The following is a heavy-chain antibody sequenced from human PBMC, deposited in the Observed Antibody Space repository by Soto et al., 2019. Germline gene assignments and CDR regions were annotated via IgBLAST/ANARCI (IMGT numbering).Heavy chain of an antibody. D-gene: IGHD3-22*01. V-gene: IGHV5-51*01. CDR1: GYSFTSYW. J-gene: IGHJ3*02. Sequence: EVQLVQSGAEVKKPGESLKISCKGSGYSFTSYWIGWVRQMPGKGLEWMGIIYPGDSDTRYSPSFQGQVTISADKSISTAYLQWSSLKASDTAMYYCARQLYDSSPAEMDAFDIWGQGTMVTVSS. CDR2: IYPGDSDT. CDR3: ARQLYDSSPAEMDAFDI.